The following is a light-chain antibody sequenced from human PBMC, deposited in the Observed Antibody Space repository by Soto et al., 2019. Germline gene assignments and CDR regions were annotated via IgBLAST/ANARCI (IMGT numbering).Light chain of an antibody. J-gene: IGKJ2*01. V-gene: IGKV3-20*01. Sequence: EIVLTQSPGTLSLSPGERATLSCRASRSVSSRYLAWYQQKPGQAPRLLIYGASSRATGIPDRFSGSGSGTDFSLTLSRLEPEDFAVYYCQQYGSSPPYTFGQGTKLEIK. CDR3: QQYGSSPPYT. CDR2: GAS. CDR1: RSVSSRY.